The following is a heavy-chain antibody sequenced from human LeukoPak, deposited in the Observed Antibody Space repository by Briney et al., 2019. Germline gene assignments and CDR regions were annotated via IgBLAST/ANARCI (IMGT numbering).Heavy chain of an antibody. CDR3: ARGPITMIDVGAVWFDP. CDR2: IIPIFGIA. D-gene: IGHD3-22*01. CDR1: GGTFSSYA. Sequence: ASVKVSCKASGGTFSSYAISWVRQAPGQGLEWMGRIIPIFGIANYAQKFQGRVTITADKSTSTAYMELSSLRSEDTAVYYCARGPITMIDVGAVWFDPWGQGTLVTVSS. J-gene: IGHJ5*02. V-gene: IGHV1-69*04.